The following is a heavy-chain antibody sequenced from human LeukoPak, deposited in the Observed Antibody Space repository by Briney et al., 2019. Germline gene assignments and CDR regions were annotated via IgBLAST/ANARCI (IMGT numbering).Heavy chain of an antibody. D-gene: IGHD3-22*01. CDR3: ARDTNYYDSSGLPSFDP. V-gene: IGHV1-18*01. Sequence: ASVKVSCKASGYTFTGYGISWVRQAPGQGLEWMGWISAYNGNTNYAQKLQGRVTMTTDTSTSTAYMELRSLRSDDTAVYYCARDTNYYDSSGLPSFDPWGQGALVTVSS. CDR1: GYTFTGYG. J-gene: IGHJ5*02. CDR2: ISAYNGNT.